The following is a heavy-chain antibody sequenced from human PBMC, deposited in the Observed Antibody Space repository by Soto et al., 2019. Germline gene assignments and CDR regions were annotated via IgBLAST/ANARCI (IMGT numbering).Heavy chain of an antibody. CDR1: GFSLSTSGVG. D-gene: IGHD2-21*02. CDR3: AHRHTTVVTYDY. Sequence: QITLKESGHTLVKPTQTLTLTCTFSGFSLSTSGVGVGWIRQPPGKALAWLALIYWDDDKRYSPSLKSRLTITKDTSKNQVVLTMTNMHPVDTATYYCAHRHTTVVTYDYWGQGTLVTVSS. J-gene: IGHJ4*02. CDR2: IYWDDDK. V-gene: IGHV2-5*02.